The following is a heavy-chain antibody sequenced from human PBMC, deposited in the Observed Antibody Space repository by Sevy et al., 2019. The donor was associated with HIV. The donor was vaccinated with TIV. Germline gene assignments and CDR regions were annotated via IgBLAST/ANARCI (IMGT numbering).Heavy chain of an antibody. J-gene: IGHJ4*02. Sequence: ASVKVSCKASGYTFTGYYMHWVRQAPGQGLEWMGRINPNSGGTNYAQKFQGRVTMTRDTSSSTAYMELSRLRSDDTAVYYCGRAKYSSGWFFDYWGQGTLVTVSS. CDR2: INPNSGGT. CDR1: GYTFTGYY. V-gene: IGHV1-2*06. D-gene: IGHD6-19*01. CDR3: GRAKYSSGWFFDY.